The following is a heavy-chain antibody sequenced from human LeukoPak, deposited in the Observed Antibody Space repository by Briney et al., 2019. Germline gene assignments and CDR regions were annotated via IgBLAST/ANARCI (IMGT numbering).Heavy chain of an antibody. CDR2: ISHRIGRIYQSEST. CDR1: GYSISSGYS. CDR3: ARSPQGWEYYRGEFDY. V-gene: IGHV4-38-2*01. D-gene: IGHD1-26*01. Sequence: PSETLSLTCAVSGYSISSGYSWGWIRQPPGKGLEWIGSISHRIGRIYQSESTYLRPSLKSRVTISVDTSKNQFSLKLSSVTAADTAVYYCARSPQGWEYYRGEFDYWGQGTLVTVSS. J-gene: IGHJ4*02.